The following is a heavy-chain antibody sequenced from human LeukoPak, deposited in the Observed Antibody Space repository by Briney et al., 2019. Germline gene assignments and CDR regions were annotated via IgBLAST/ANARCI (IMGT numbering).Heavy chain of an antibody. Sequence: SQTLSHTCTVSGGSMSSGGYYWSWIRQPPGKGLEWIGYIYHSGSTYYNPSLKSRVTISVDRSKNQFSLKLTSVTAADTAVYYCARAAVPAILGGDYWGQGTLVTVSS. V-gene: IGHV4-30-2*01. CDR2: IYHSGST. J-gene: IGHJ4*02. CDR3: ARAAVPAILGGDY. CDR1: GGSMSSGGYY. D-gene: IGHD2-2*01.